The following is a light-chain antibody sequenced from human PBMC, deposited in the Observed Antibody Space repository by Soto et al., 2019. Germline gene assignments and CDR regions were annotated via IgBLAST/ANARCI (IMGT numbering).Light chain of an antibody. CDR3: QQYGSSPQRT. J-gene: IGKJ1*01. Sequence: EIVLTQSPGTLSLSPGERATLSCRASQSVSSSYLAWYQQKPGQAPRLLIYGASSRATGIPDRFSGSGSGTEFTLTISRLEPEDFAVYYCQQYGSSPQRTFGQGTKLEIK. CDR1: QSVSSSY. V-gene: IGKV3-20*01. CDR2: GAS.